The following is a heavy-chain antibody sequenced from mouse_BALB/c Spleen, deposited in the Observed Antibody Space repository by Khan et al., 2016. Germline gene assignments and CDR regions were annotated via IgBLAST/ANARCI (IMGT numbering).Heavy chain of an antibody. Sequence: EVKLLESGGGLVQPGGSLKLSCAASGFDFSRYWMSWVRQVPGKGLEWIGEINQDSSTINYTPSLKDKFIISRDNAKNTLYLQMSKVRSEDPALAYCARQGDYGYDVYWGQGTTLTVSA. CDR3: ARQGDYGYDVY. CDR1: GFDFSRYW. D-gene: IGHD2-2*01. J-gene: IGHJ2*01. V-gene: IGHV4-1*02. CDR2: INQDSSTI.